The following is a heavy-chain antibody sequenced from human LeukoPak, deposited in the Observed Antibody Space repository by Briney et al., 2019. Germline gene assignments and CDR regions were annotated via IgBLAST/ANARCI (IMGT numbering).Heavy chain of an antibody. CDR3: ARYYYDSSGYYYFFDY. D-gene: IGHD3-22*01. CDR1: GFTFSSYA. V-gene: IGHV3-21*01. Sequence: GGSLRLSCAASGFTFSSYAMSWVRQAPGKGLEWVSSISSSSSYIYYADSVKGRFTISRDNAKNSLYLQMNTLRAEDTAMYYCARYYYDSSGYYYFFDYWGQGTLVTVSS. J-gene: IGHJ4*02. CDR2: ISSSSSYI.